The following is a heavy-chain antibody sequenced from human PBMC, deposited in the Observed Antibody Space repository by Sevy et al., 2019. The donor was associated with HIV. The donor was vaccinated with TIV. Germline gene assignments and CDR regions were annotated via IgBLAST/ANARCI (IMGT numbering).Heavy chain of an antibody. CDR2: ISSSSSYI. V-gene: IGHV3-21*01. Sequence: GSLRLSCAASGFTFSSYSMNWVRQAPGKGLEWVSSISSSSSYIYYADSVKGRFTISRDNAKNSLYLQMNSLRAEDTAVYYCARGTYYYDSSGYYKMKNFDYWGQGTLVTVSS. J-gene: IGHJ4*02. CDR1: GFTFSSYS. CDR3: ARGTYYYDSSGYYKMKNFDY. D-gene: IGHD3-22*01.